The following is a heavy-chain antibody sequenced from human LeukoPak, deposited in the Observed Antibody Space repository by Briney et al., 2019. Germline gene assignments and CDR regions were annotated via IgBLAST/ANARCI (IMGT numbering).Heavy chain of an antibody. J-gene: IGHJ4*02. CDR3: ASPTVIDTGY. V-gene: IGHV3-30*04. D-gene: IGHD4-11*01. Sequence: PGGSLRLSCSASGFTFSSYAMHWVRQAPGKGLEWVAVISYDGSNKYYADSVKGRFTISRDNSKNTLYLQMNSLRAEDTAVYYCASPTVIDTGYWGQGTLVTVSS. CDR2: ISYDGSNK. CDR1: GFTFSSYA.